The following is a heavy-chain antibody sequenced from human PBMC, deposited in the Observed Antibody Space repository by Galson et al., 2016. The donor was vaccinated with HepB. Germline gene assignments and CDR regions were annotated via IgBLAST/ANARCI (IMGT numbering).Heavy chain of an antibody. CDR1: GDSVFSYGVA. J-gene: IGHJ4*02. V-gene: IGHV6-1*01. CDR2: THYMSKWLT. CDR3: ARGKNSAFDY. D-gene: IGHD1-7*01. Sequence: ALSGDSVFSYGVAWNWIRQSPSRGLEWLGRTHYMSKWLTDYAESVKGRIAISPDPSKNQFSLQLNSVTADDTAMYFCARGKNSAFDYWGQGALVTISS.